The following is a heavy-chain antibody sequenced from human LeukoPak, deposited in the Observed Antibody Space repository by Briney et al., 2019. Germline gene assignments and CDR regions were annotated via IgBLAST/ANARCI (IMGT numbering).Heavy chain of an antibody. Sequence: ASVKVSRKASGYTFTDYYLQWVRQAPGQGLEWMGWINPDSGGTNYAQKFQGRVTMTRDMSTSTVYMELSSLRSEDTAVYYCARDRNLWPFDYWGQGTLVTVSS. J-gene: IGHJ4*02. CDR2: INPDSGGT. V-gene: IGHV1-2*02. CDR3: ARDRNLWPFDY. D-gene: IGHD4-11*01. CDR1: GYTFTDYY.